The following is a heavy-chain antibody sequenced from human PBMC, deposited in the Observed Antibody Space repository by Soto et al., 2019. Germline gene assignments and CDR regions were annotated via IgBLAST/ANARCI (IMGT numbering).Heavy chain of an antibody. CDR2: IYHSGST. CDR1: GGSISSGDYY. V-gene: IGHV4-30-4*01. Sequence: PSETLSLTCTVSGGSISSGDYYWSWIRQPPGKGLEWIGYIYHSGSTYYNPSLKSRVTISVDTSKNQFSLKLSSLIAADTAVYYCARHSPPFFYGSGPWDVWGQGTTVTVSS. CDR3: ARHSPPFFYGSGPWDV. D-gene: IGHD3-10*01. J-gene: IGHJ6*02.